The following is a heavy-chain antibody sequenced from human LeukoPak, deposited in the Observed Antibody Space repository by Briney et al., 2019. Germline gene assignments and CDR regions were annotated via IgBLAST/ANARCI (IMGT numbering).Heavy chain of an antibody. CDR3: VGLGTMTVGLGY. V-gene: IGHV4-59*04. Sequence: SETLSLTCTVSGGSISGSYWSWIRQPPGKGLEWLGSVSRSGSTFYNPSLKSRLSMSVDTSKSQFSLQLSSVTAADTAVYYCVGLGTMTVGLGYWGQGTLVTVSS. CDR2: VSRSGST. D-gene: IGHD3-22*01. J-gene: IGHJ4*02. CDR1: GGSISGSY.